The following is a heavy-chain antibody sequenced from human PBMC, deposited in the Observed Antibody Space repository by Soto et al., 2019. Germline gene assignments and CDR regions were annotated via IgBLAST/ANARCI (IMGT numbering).Heavy chain of an antibody. Sequence: SVKVSCKASGGTFSSYAISWVRQAPGQGLDWMGGIIPIFGTANYAQKFQGRVTITADESTSTAYMELSSLRSEDTAVYYCARDPTTIAAAGYHYYYGMDVWGQGTTVTVSS. CDR2: IIPIFGTA. D-gene: IGHD6-13*01. V-gene: IGHV1-69*13. CDR1: GGTFSSYA. CDR3: ARDPTTIAAAGYHYYYGMDV. J-gene: IGHJ6*02.